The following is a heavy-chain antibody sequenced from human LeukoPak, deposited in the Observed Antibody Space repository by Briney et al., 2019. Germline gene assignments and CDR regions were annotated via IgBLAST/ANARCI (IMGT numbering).Heavy chain of an antibody. Sequence: ASVKVPCKASGYTFTSNYIYWVRQAPGQGLEWMGMIYPRDGSTSYAQKYQGRVTVTRDTSTSTVHMELRGLRSEDTAVYYCARDPEGFVHWGQGTLVPL. CDR1: GYTFTSNY. CDR2: IYPRDGST. J-gene: IGHJ4*02. CDR3: ARDPEGFVH. V-gene: IGHV1-46*01.